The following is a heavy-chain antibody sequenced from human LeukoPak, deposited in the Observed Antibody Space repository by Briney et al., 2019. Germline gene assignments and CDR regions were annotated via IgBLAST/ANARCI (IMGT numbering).Heavy chain of an antibody. J-gene: IGHJ4*02. CDR2: IIPIFGTA. Sequence: SVKVSCKASGGTFSSYAISWVRQAPGQGLEWMGRIIPIFGTANYAQKFQGRVTITTDESTSTAYMELSSLRSEDTAVYYCAREAHMVRGVNFDYWGQGTPVTVSS. CDR3: AREAHMVRGVNFDY. D-gene: IGHD3-10*01. CDR1: GGTFSSYA. V-gene: IGHV1-69*05.